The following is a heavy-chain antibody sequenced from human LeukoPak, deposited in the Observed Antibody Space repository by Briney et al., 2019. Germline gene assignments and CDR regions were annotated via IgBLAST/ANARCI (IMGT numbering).Heavy chain of an antibody. CDR3: ARGKYQLLGDY. CDR2: INPNCGGT. J-gene: IGHJ4*02. CDR1: GYTFTGYY. Sequence: GASVKVSCKASGYTFTGYYMHWVRQAPGQGLEWMGWINPNCGGTNYAQKFQGRVTMTRDTSISTAYMELSRLRSDDTAVYYCARGKYQLLGDYWGQGTLVTVSS. V-gene: IGHV1-2*02. D-gene: IGHD2-2*01.